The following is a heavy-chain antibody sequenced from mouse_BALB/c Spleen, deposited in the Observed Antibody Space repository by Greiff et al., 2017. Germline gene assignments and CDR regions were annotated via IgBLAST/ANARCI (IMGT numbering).Heavy chain of an antibody. CDR1: GYSFTGYN. CDR2: IDPYNGGT. Sequence: VQLKQSGPELGKPGASVKISCKASGYSFTGYNMYWVKQSHRKSLEWIGYIDPYNGGTSYNQKSKGKATLTVDKSSSTAYMHLNSLTSEDSAIYYCARGAWFAYWGQGTLVTVSA. J-gene: IGHJ3*01. V-gene: IGHV1S135*01. CDR3: ARGAWFAY.